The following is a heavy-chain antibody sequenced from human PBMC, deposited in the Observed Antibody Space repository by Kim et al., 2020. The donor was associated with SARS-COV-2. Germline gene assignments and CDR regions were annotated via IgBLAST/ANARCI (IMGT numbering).Heavy chain of an antibody. J-gene: IGHJ4*02. CDR3: AKDAGGSYHHFDY. CDR2: ISYDGSNK. Sequence: SLRLSCAASGFTFSSYGMHWVRQAPGKGLEWVAVISYDGSNKYYADSVKGRFTISRDNSKNTLYLQMNSLRAEDTAVYYCAKDAGGSYHHFDYWGQG. CDR1: GFTFSSYG. D-gene: IGHD1-26*01. V-gene: IGHV3-30*18.